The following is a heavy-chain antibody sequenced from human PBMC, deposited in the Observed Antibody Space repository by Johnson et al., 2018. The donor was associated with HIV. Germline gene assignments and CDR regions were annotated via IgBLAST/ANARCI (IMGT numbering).Heavy chain of an antibody. CDR3: ARSKDCSGGSCPDAFDI. Sequence: VQLVESGGGLVQPGGSLRLSCAASGFTFSSYAMSWVRQAPGKGLEWVSALSGSGRTIYSADAVQGRFTISRDNAKNSLYVQMNSLRVEDTAVYYCARSKDCSGGSCPDAFDIWGQGTMVIVSS. CDR1: GFTFSSYA. D-gene: IGHD2-15*01. CDR2: LSGSGRTI. J-gene: IGHJ3*02. V-gene: IGHV3-23*04.